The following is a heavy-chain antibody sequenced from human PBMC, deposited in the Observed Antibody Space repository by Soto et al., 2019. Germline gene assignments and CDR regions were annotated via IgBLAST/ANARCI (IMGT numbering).Heavy chain of an antibody. CDR1: GLTCGSYE. CDR3: ARNIVVVLINLCGMDV. J-gene: IGHJ6*02. Sequence: LCGAASGLTCGSYESHFVRQPPCKGLEWVAVISYDGSNKYYSDSVKVRFTISRDNSKNTLYLQMNSLRAEDAAVYYCARNIVVVLINLCGMDVWGHGTTVTVSS. V-gene: IGHV3-30*03. CDR2: ISYDGSNK. D-gene: IGHD3-22*01.